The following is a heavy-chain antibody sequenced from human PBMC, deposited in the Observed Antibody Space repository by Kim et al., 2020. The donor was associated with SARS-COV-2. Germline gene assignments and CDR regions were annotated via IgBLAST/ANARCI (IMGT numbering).Heavy chain of an antibody. V-gene: IGHV4-34*01. CDR1: GGSFSGYY. Sequence: SETLSLTCAVYGGSFSGYYWSWIRQPPGKGLEWIGEINHSGSTNYNPSLKSRVTISVDTSKNQFSLKLSSVNAADTAVYFRARGRRLRAIDYCGRGSLVT. J-gene: IGHJ4*02. CDR3: ARGRRLRAIDY. CDR2: INHSGST. D-gene: IGHD5-12*01.